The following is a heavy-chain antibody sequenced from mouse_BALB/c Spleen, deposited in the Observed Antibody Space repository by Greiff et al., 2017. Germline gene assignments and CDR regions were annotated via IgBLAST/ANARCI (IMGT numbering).Heavy chain of an antibody. CDR2: ISDGGSYT. J-gene: IGHJ4*01. D-gene: IGHD2-1*01. Sequence: EVKLVESGGGLVKPGGSLKLSCAASGFTFSDYYMYWVRQTPEKRLEWVATISDGGSYTYYPDSVKGRFTISRDNAKNNLYLQMSSLKSEDTAMYYCARGLYSYAMDYWGQGTSVTVSS. V-gene: IGHV5-4*02. CDR1: GFTFSDYY. CDR3: ARGLYSYAMDY.